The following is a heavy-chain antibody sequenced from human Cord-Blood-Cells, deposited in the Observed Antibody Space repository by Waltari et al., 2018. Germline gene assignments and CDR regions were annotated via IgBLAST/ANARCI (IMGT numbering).Heavy chain of an antibody. CDR2: IWYDGSNK. J-gene: IGHJ4*02. Sequence: QVQLVESGGGVVQPGRSLRLSCAASGFTFSSYGMHWVRQAPGKGLEWVAVIWYDGSNKYYADSVKGRFTISRDNSKNTLYLQMNSLRAEDTAVYYCARDPTSYNYYDSSGYFDYWGQGTLVTVSS. V-gene: IGHV3-33*01. D-gene: IGHD3-22*01. CDR1: GFTFSSYG. CDR3: ARDPTSYNYYDSSGYFDY.